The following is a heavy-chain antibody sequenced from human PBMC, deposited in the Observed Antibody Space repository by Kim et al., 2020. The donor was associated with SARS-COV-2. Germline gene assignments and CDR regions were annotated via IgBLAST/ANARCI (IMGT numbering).Heavy chain of an antibody. Sequence: TISYADSVEGRFTNARDNVKNSLYLQMHSLGDEDTAVYYWARVGEIAAADYWGQGTLVTVSS. J-gene: IGHJ4*02. CDR3: ARVGEIAAADY. D-gene: IGHD6-13*01. CDR2: TI. V-gene: IGHV3-48*02.